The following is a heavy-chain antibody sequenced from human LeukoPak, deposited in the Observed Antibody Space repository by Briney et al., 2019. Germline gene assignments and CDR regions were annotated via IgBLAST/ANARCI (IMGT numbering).Heavy chain of an antibody. CDR1: GGSLSPYF. V-gene: IGHV4-4*09. J-gene: IGHJ4*02. Sequence: KSSETLSLTCNVSGGSLSPYFWSWIRQPPGKGLEWIGYIFSSGSTNYNPSLKSRVTISVDTSKNQFSLKLSSVTAADTAVCYCARRQIYFDYWGQGTLVTVSS. CDR3: ARRQIYFDY. CDR2: IFSSGST.